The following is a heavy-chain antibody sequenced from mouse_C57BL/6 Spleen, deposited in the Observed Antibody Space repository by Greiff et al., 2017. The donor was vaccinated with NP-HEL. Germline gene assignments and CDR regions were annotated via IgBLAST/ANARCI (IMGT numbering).Heavy chain of an antibody. CDR2: INPSTGGT. CDR1: GYSFTGYY. J-gene: IGHJ2*01. D-gene: IGHD1-1*01. V-gene: IGHV1-42*01. CDR3: ARWDYGSPFDY. Sequence: EVKLQESGPELVKPGASVKISCKASGYSFTGYYMNWVKQSPEKSLEWIGEINPSTGGTTYNQKFKAKATLTVDKSSSTAYMQLKSLTSEDSAVYYCARWDYGSPFDYWGQGTTLTVSS.